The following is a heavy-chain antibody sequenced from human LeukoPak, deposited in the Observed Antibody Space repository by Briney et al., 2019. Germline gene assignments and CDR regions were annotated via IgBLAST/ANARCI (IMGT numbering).Heavy chain of an antibody. CDR1: GFTFSSYA. D-gene: IGHD3-16*01. CDR2: ISYDGSNK. V-gene: IGHV3-30-3*01. Sequence: AGRSLRLSCAASGFTFSSYAMHWVRQAPGKGLEWVAVISYDGSNKYYADSVKGRFTISRDNSKNTLCLQMNSLRAEDTAVYYCARADALTFLPEGGGIDYWGQGTLVTVSS. J-gene: IGHJ4*02. CDR3: ARADALTFLPEGGGIDY.